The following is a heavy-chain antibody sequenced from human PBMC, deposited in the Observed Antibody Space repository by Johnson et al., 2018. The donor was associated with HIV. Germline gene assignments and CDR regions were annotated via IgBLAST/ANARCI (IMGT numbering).Heavy chain of an antibody. CDR2: IKQDGSEK. J-gene: IGHJ3*01. V-gene: IGHV3-7*01. Sequence: VQLVESGGGLVQPGGSLRLSCAASGFTFSRYWMTWVRQAPGKGLEWVANIKQDGSEKYYVDSVKGRFSISRDNAKNSLYLQMNSLRAEDTAVYYCARSGPNWAFDFWGRGTMVTVSS. CDR3: ARSGPNWAFDF. CDR1: GFTFSRYW. D-gene: IGHD1-1*01.